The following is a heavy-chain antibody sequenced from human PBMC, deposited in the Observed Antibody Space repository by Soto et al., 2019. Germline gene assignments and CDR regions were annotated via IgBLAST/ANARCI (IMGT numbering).Heavy chain of an antibody. CDR3: AKGSKFTIFSPNDY. D-gene: IGHD3-3*01. V-gene: IGHV3-23*01. CDR1: GFTFSTYA. CDR2: LSGNSGTT. Sequence: EVQVLESGGGLVQPGGSLRLSSAASGFTFSTYAMTWVRQAPGKGLEWVSALSGNSGTTYFADSVKGRFTISRDNSRNTVYLQTSSLRAEDTALYYCAKGSKFTIFSPNDYWGQGTLVTVSS. J-gene: IGHJ4*02.